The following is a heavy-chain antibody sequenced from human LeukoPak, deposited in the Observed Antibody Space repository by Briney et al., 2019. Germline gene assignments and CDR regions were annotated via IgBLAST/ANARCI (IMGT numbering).Heavy chain of an antibody. D-gene: IGHD3-22*01. CDR3: ATGSPGYYDSSGYNDY. J-gene: IGHJ4*02. V-gene: IGHV3-21*01. CDR2: ISSSSSYI. CDR1: GFTFSSYS. Sequence: GGSLRLSCAASGFTFSSYSMNWVRQAPGKGLEWVSSISSSSSYIYYADSVEGRFTISRDNAKNSLYLQMNSLRAEDTAVYYCATGSPGYYDSSGYNDYWGQGTLVTVSS.